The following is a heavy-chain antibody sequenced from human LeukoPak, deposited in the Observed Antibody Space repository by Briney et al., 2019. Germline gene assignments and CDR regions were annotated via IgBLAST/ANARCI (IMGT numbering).Heavy chain of an antibody. CDR2: ISGSGGST. J-gene: IGHJ4*02. D-gene: IGHD3-10*01. CDR3: ASSRAVVQGVTSPFDY. Sequence: GGSLRLSCAASGFTFSSYAMSWVRQAPGKGLELVSAISGSGGSTYYADSVKGRFTISRDNSKNTLYLQMNSLRAEDTAVYYCASSRAVVQGVTSPFDYWGQGTLVTVSS. CDR1: GFTFSSYA. V-gene: IGHV3-23*01.